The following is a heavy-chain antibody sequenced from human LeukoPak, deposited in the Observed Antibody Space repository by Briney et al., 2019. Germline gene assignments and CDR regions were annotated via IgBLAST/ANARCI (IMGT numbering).Heavy chain of an antibody. Sequence: PSETLSLTCAVYGGSFSGYYWSWIRQHPGKGLEWIGYIYYSGSTYYNPSLKSRVTISIDTSKNQFSLKLSSVSAADTAVYYCARGDSRGYYFDYWGQGTLVTVSS. CDR3: ARGDSRGYYFDY. CDR1: GGSFSGYY. J-gene: IGHJ4*02. V-gene: IGHV4-31*11. CDR2: IYYSGST. D-gene: IGHD3-22*01.